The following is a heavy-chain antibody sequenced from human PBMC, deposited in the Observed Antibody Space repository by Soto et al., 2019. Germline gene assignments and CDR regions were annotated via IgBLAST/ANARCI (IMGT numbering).Heavy chain of an antibody. Sequence: EVQLVESGGGLVQPGGSLRLSCAASGFTFSSYSMNWVRQAPGKGLEWVSYISSSSSTIYYADSVKGRFTISRDNAKNSLYLQMNSLRDEDTAVYYCARAERYYYDSSGYYEGVDYWGRGTLVTVSS. D-gene: IGHD3-22*01. CDR1: GFTFSSYS. CDR3: ARAERYYYDSSGYYEGVDY. CDR2: ISSSSSTI. J-gene: IGHJ4*02. V-gene: IGHV3-48*02.